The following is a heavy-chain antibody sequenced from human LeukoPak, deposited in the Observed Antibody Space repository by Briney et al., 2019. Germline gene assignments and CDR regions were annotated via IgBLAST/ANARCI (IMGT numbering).Heavy chain of an antibody. CDR2: VYTSGTT. D-gene: IGHD5-12*01. CDR3: ARGTEKTRISGYYSFDH. Sequence: PSETLSLTCTVSGGSISGYFWTWIRQPAGKELGWIGRVYTSGTTYYNPSLESRVTISLDTFNNQFSLRVTSVTAADTAIYYCARGTEKTRISGYYSFDHWGRGLLVTVSS. CDR1: GGSISGYF. J-gene: IGHJ4*02. V-gene: IGHV4-4*07.